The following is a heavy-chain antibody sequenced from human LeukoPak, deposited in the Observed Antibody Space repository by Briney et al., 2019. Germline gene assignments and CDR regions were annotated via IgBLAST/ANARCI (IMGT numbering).Heavy chain of an antibody. D-gene: IGHD3-10*01. Sequence: PSETLSLTCTVSGGSISSYYWSWIRQPPGKGLEWIGYIYYSGSTNYNPSLKSRVTISVDTSKNQFFLKLSSVTAADTAVYYCARREYYFDYWGQGTLVTVSS. CDR3: ARREYYFDY. V-gene: IGHV4-59*01. J-gene: IGHJ4*02. CDR1: GGSISSYY. CDR2: IYYSGST.